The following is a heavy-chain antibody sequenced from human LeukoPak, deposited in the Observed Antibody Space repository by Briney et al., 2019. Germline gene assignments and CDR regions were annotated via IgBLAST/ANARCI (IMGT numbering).Heavy chain of an antibody. CDR1: GGSISSSNW. Sequence: PSGTLSLTCAVSGGSISSSNWWSWVRQPPGKGLEWIGEIYHSGSTNYNPSLKSRVTISVDTSKNQFSLKLTSVTAADTAVYYCARHADHKYDSSGYFDYWGQGTLVTVSS. CDR2: IYHSGST. V-gene: IGHV4-4*02. D-gene: IGHD3-22*01. CDR3: ARHADHKYDSSGYFDY. J-gene: IGHJ4*02.